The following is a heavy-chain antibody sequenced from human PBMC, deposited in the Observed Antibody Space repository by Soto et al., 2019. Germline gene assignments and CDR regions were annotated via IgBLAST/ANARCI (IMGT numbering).Heavy chain of an antibody. V-gene: IGHV4-59*01. CDR3: ASHYEGPKLQNGMGV. CDR2: IYYAGNT. CDR1: GGSISFYY. Sequence: SETLSLTCTVSGGSISFYYWSWIRQPPGEGLEWIGYIYYAGNTLYTPSLNRRVTISVDTPKNQFSLKLTSVTAADTAVYYCASHYEGPKLQNGMGVWGQGTRVTVSS. D-gene: IGHD3-3*01. J-gene: IGHJ6*02.